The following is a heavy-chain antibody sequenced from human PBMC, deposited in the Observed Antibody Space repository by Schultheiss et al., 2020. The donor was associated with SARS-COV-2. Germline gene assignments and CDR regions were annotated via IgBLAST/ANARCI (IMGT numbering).Heavy chain of an antibody. Sequence: GGSLRLSCAASGFTFSSYGMHWVRQAPGKGLEWVALISYDGNNKYYADSVKGRFTISRDNSKNTLYLQMNSLRAEDTAVYYCARDRALAAAGPSDWFDPWGQGTLVTVSS. CDR3: ARDRALAAAGPSDWFDP. CDR1: GFTFSSYG. D-gene: IGHD6-13*01. CDR2: ISYDGNNK. J-gene: IGHJ5*02. V-gene: IGHV3-30*03.